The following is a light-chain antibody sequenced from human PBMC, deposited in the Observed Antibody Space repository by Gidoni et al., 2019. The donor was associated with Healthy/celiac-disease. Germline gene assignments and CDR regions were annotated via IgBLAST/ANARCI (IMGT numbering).Light chain of an antibody. CDR3: QQYKSYPWT. J-gene: IGKJ1*01. CDR1: QGISTW. CDR2: KAS. Sequence: DIQMTQSPSTLSPSVGDRVTITCRASQGISTWLAWYQQKPGKAPKLLIYKASSLESWVPARFSGSGSGTEFTLNISSLQPDDFATYYCQQYKSYPWTFGQGTKVEIK. V-gene: IGKV1-5*03.